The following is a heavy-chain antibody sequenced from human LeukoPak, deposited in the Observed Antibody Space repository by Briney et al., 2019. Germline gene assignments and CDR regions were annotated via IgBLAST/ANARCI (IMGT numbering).Heavy chain of an antibody. V-gene: IGHV3-48*04. CDR2: ITSSSTTT. CDR3: ARDWSTFDY. Sequence: GGSLRLSCAASGFTFNSYGMNWVRQAPGKGLEWVSYITSSSTTTHYADSVKGRFSISRDNAKNSLYLQMNSLRAEDTAVYYCARDWSTFDYWGQGTLVTVSS. J-gene: IGHJ4*02. CDR1: GFTFNSYG.